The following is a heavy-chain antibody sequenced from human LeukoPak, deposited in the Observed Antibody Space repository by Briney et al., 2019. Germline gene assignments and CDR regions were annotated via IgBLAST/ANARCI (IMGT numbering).Heavy chain of an antibody. Sequence: GESLKTSCKGSGYSFINYWIGWVRQMPGKGLEWLGVIYSDDSDTRYSPSFQGQVTISADKSTNTVYLQWTSLKASDTAMYYCARHRSSWSPFDYWGQGTRVTVSS. CDR2: IYSDDSDT. CDR3: ARHRSSWSPFDY. J-gene: IGHJ4*02. D-gene: IGHD6-13*01. V-gene: IGHV5-51*01. CDR1: GYSFINYW.